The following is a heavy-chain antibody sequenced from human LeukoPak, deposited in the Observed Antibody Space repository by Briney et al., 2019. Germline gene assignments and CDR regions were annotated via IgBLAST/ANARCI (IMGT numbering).Heavy chain of an antibody. CDR2: IIPIFGTA. V-gene: IGHV1-69*06. D-gene: IGHD6-19*01. Sequence: SVKVSCKASGGTFSSYAISWVRQAPGQGLEWMGGIIPIFGTANYAQKFQGRVTITADKSTSTAYMELSSLRSEDTAVYYCAKVSRAVAGGYYYYMDVWGKGTTVTISS. CDR1: GGTFSSYA. J-gene: IGHJ6*03. CDR3: AKVSRAVAGGYYYYMDV.